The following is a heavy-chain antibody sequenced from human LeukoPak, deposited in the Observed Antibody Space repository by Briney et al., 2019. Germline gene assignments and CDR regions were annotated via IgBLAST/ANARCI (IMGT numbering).Heavy chain of an antibody. V-gene: IGHV3-23*03. Sequence: GGSLRLSCAASGFSFSSYAMNWVRQAPGKGLEWVSIIFGAGKNTTYYADSVKGRFTVSRDNSKNTLYLQMTSLRPEDTAIYYCAKATRVTMVRGVITRTYYFDYWGQGTLVTVSS. CDR1: GFSFSSYA. CDR3: AKATRVTMVRGVITRTYYFDY. D-gene: IGHD3-10*01. CDR2: IFGAGKNTT. J-gene: IGHJ4*02.